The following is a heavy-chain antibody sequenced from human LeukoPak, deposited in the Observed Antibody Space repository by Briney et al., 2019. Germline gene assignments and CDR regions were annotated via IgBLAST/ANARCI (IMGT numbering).Heavy chain of an antibody. CDR1: GYTFTSYG. V-gene: IGHV1-18*01. Sequence: AAVKVSCKASGYTFTSYGISWVRQAPGQGLEWMGWISAYNGNTNYAQKLQGRVTMTTDTSTSTAYMELRSQRSDDTAVYYCARDHRYCSSTSCYGWWFDPWGQGTLVTVSS. CDR3: ARDHRYCSSTSCYGWWFDP. CDR2: ISAYNGNT. J-gene: IGHJ5*02. D-gene: IGHD2-2*01.